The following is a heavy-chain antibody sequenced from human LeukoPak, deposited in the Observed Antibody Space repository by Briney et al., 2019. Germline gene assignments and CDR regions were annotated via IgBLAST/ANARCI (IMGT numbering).Heavy chain of an antibody. J-gene: IGHJ4*02. V-gene: IGHV4-4*07. CDR2: IGTSGST. CDR3: ARGLTTVTTHLDY. D-gene: IGHD4-17*01. CDR1: GGSISNYY. Sequence: SETLSLTCTVSGGSISNYYRNWIRQPAGKGLEWIGRIGTSGSTNYNPSLKSRVTISVDTSKNQFSLKLSSVTAADTAVYYCARGLTTVTTHLDYWGQGTLVTVSS.